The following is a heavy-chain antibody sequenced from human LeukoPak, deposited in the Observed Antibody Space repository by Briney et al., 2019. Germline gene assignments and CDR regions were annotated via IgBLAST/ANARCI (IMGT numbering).Heavy chain of an antibody. D-gene: IGHD6-13*01. J-gene: IGHJ4*02. V-gene: IGHV4-39*01. CDR2: LLYRGST. CDR1: GGSVRGGTYY. Sequence: PSGTLSLTCTVSGGSVRGGTYYWGWIRQPPGKGLEWIGSLLYRGSTYYNLSLKSRVTISVDTSKNQFSLRLSSVTAADTAVYYCARHFRGPGDWQQLIPFDYWGQGTLVTSCS. CDR3: ARHFRGPGDWQQLIPFDY.